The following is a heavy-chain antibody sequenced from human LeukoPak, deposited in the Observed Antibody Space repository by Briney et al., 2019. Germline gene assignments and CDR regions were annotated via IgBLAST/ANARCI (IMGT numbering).Heavy chain of an antibody. D-gene: IGHD3-10*01. Sequence: SETLSLTCTVSGGSISSYYWSWIRQPPGKGLEWIGYIYYSGSTNNNPSLKSRVTISVDTSKNQFSLKLSSVTAADTAVYYCAIGWGYGLLWSYWGQGTLVTVSS. CDR2: IYYSGST. J-gene: IGHJ4*02. CDR3: AIGWGYGLLWSY. V-gene: IGHV4-59*01. CDR1: GGSISSYY.